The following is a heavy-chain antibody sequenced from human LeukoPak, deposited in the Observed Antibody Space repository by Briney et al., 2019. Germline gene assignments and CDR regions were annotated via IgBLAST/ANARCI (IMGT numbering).Heavy chain of an antibody. CDR3: ARDQGGVGY. CDR2: INSDGINT. D-gene: IGHD3-16*01. V-gene: IGHV3-74*01. Sequence: PGGSLRLSCAASGFTFSNYWMHWVRQAPGKGLVWVSRINSDGINTSYADSVKGRFTISRDNAKNTLNLQMNSLRAEDTAVYYCARDQGGVGYWGQGTLVTVSS. CDR1: GFTFSNYW. J-gene: IGHJ4*02.